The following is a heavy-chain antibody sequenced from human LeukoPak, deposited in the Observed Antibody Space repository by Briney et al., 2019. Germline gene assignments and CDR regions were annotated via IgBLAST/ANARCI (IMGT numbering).Heavy chain of an antibody. Sequence: PSQTLSLTCAVSGGSISSGGYSWSWIRQPPGKGLEWIGYIYHSGSTYYNPSLKSRVTISVDRSKNQFSLKLSSVTAADTAVYYCARFPGGGNTFDYWGQGTLVTVSS. J-gene: IGHJ4*02. CDR3: ARFPGGGNTFDY. CDR1: GGSISSGGYS. V-gene: IGHV4-30-2*01. D-gene: IGHD4-23*01. CDR2: IYHSGST.